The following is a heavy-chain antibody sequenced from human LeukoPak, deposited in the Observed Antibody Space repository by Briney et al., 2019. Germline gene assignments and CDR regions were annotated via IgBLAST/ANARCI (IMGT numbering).Heavy chain of an antibody. CDR1: GFTFRSYA. J-gene: IGHJ4*02. V-gene: IGHV3-30-3*01. CDR2: ISYDGSTK. Sequence: PGGSLRLSCAASGFTFRSYAMHWVRQAPGKGLEWVAVISYDGSTKYYADSVKGRFTISRDNSENTLYLQMNSLRAEDTAMFYCAREYASGWYYFDYWGQGTLVTVSS. D-gene: IGHD6-19*01. CDR3: AREYASGWYYFDY.